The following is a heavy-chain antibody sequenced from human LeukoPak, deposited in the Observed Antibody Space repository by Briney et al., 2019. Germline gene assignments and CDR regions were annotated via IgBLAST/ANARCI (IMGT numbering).Heavy chain of an antibody. V-gene: IGHV1-18*01. D-gene: IGHD5-18*01. CDR3: ARVGGLWGKDYSDY. J-gene: IGHJ4*02. Sequence: GASVKVSCKASGYTFTSYGISWVRQAPGQGLEWMGWISAYNGNTNYAQKLQGTVTMTTDTSTSTAYMELRSLRSDDTAVYYCARVGGLWGKDYSDYWGQGTLVTVSS. CDR1: GYTFTSYG. CDR2: ISAYNGNT.